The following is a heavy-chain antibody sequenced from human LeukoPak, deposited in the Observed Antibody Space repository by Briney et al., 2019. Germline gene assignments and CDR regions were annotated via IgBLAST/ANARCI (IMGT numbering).Heavy chain of an antibody. CDR1: GGSISSYY. CDR3: ARAGTAEGGTNQDY. Sequence: SETLSLTCTVSGGSISSYYWSWIRQPPGKGLEWIGYIYYSGRTNYNPSLKSRVTISLDTSENQFSLRLSSVTAADTAVYYCARAGTAEGGTNQDYWGQGALVTVSS. V-gene: IGHV4-59*01. CDR2: IYYSGRT. J-gene: IGHJ4*02. D-gene: IGHD1-14*01.